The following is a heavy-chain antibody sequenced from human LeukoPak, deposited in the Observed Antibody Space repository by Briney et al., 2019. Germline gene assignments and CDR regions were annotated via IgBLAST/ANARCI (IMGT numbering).Heavy chain of an antibody. D-gene: IGHD3-10*01. CDR3: ARDVYYGSGSYSNDAFDI. Sequence: GGSLRLSCAASGFTFSSYWMHWVREAPGKGLVWVSHINSDGSSTSYAVSVKGRFAISRDNAKNTLYLQINSLRAEDMAVYYCARDVYYGSGSYSNDAFDIWGQGTMVTVSS. CDR2: INSDGSST. V-gene: IGHV3-74*01. CDR1: GFTFSSYW. J-gene: IGHJ3*02.